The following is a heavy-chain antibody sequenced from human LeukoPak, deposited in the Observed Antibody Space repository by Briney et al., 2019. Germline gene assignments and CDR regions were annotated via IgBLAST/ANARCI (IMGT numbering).Heavy chain of an antibody. CDR3: ARTYCDGDCSSNWFDP. CDR2: MNPNSGNT. D-gene: IGHD2-21*02. J-gene: IGHJ5*02. CDR1: GYTFTSYD. Sequence: ASVKVSCKASGYTFTSYDINWVRQATGQGLEWMGWMNPNSGNTGYAQKFQGRVTMTRNTSISTAYMELSSLISEDTAVYYCARTYCDGDCSSNWFDPWGQGTLVTVSS. V-gene: IGHV1-8*01.